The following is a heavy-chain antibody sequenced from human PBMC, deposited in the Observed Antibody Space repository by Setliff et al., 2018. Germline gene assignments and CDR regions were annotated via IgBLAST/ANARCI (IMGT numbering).Heavy chain of an antibody. J-gene: IGHJ4*02. CDR2: ISSTGTT. CDR3: AKGQGGRDSGTIEAAIYGPQSYYFDY. V-gene: IGHV3-23*01. CDR1: GLTFNSYA. Sequence: GGSLRLSCAASGLTFNSYAMSWVRQAPGKGLEWVSAISSTGTTYYADSVTGRFTVSRDISMNTLYLQMNSLRAEDTAVYYCAKGQGGRDSGTIEAAIYGPQSYYFDYWGQGTLVTVSS. D-gene: IGHD6-13*01.